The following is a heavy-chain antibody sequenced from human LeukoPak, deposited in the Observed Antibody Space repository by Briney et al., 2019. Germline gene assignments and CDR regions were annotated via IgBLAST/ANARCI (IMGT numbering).Heavy chain of an antibody. D-gene: IGHD3-16*01. CDR1: GYTFTSYY. CDR2: ISYDGGIK. Sequence: SCKASGYTFTSYYMHWVRQAPGKGLEWVAMISYDGGIKFYADSVKGRFTISRDKSKSTLYVQMNSLRLEDTAIYYCAREGEGGDFDYWGQGTLVTVSS. CDR3: AREGEGGDFDY. V-gene: IGHV3-30-3*01. J-gene: IGHJ4*02.